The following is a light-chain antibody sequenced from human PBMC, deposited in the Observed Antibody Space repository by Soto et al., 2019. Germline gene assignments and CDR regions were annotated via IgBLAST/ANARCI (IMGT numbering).Light chain of an antibody. V-gene: IGKV1-27*01. J-gene: IGKJ1*01. CDR3: QKDKSGRRT. Sequence: DIQMTQSPSSLSASVGDRVTITCRASQGISNYLAWYQQKPGKVPQLLLYAASTLQSGVPPRFSASGSGTDFTLTISSLQPVDGATYDCQKDKSGRRTFGQGTKVEIK. CDR1: QGISNY. CDR2: AAS.